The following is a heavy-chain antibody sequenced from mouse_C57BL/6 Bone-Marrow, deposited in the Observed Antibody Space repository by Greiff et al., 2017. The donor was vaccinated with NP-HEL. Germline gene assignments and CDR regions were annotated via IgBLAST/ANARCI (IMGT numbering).Heavy chain of an antibody. V-gene: IGHV1-58*01. CDR3: ARDYYGSSYVLYFDY. CDR1: GYTFTSYG. D-gene: IGHD1-1*01. Sequence: VQLKESGAELVRPGSSVKMSCKTSGYTFTSYGINWVKQRPGQGLEWIGYICIGTGYTEYTEKFKGKATLTSDTSSSTAYMQLSSLTSEDSAIYFCARDYYGSSYVLYFDYWGQGTTLTVSS. J-gene: IGHJ2*01. CDR2: ICIGTGYT.